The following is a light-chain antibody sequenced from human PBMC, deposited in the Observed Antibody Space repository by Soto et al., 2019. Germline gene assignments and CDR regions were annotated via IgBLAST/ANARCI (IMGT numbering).Light chain of an antibody. CDR2: GAS. Sequence: EVVFTQSPGTLSLSPGERATLSCTASQSVSSSYLAWYQQKPGQAPRLLIYGASSRATGIPDRFSGSGSGTDFTLTISRLEPEDFAVYYCQQYGSSPLTFGGGTKV. V-gene: IGKV3-20*01. CDR3: QQYGSSPLT. CDR1: QSVSSSY. J-gene: IGKJ4*01.